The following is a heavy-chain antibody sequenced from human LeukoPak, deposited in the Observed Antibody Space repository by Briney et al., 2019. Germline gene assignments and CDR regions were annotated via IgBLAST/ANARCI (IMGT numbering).Heavy chain of an antibody. V-gene: IGHV1-18*01. CDR3: ARAFSYYYESSGYYQPVDY. J-gene: IGHJ4*02. CDR2: ISAYNGNT. Sequence: RASVKVSCKASGYTFTSYGISWVRQAPGQGLEWMGWISAYNGNTNYAQKLQGRVTMTTDTSTSTAYMELRSLRSDDTAVYYCARAFSYYYESSGYYQPVDYWGQGTLVTVSS. D-gene: IGHD3-22*01. CDR1: GYTFTSYG.